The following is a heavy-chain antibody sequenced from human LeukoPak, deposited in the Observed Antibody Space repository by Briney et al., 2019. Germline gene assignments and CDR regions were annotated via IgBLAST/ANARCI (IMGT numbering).Heavy chain of an antibody. V-gene: IGHV3-21*01. D-gene: IGHD6-13*01. CDR2: ISSSSSYI. Sequence: PGGSLRLSCAASGFTFSSYSMNWVRQAPGKGLEWVSSISSSSSYIYYADSVKGRFTISRDNAKNSLYLQMNSLRAEDTAVYYCASRYSSSTYFDYWGQGTLVTVSP. CDR1: GFTFSSYS. J-gene: IGHJ4*02. CDR3: ASRYSSSTYFDY.